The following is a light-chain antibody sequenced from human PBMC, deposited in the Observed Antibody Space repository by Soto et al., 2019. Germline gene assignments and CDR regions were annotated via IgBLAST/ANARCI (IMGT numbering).Light chain of an antibody. CDR1: SNNVGSHNL. CDR2: EVT. Sequence: QSVLTQPASVSGSPGQSITISCTGTSNNVGSHNLVSWYQQHPGKAPKLMISEVTKRPSGVSHRFSGSKSGNTASLTISGLQAEDEADYYCCPYAGTSTPYLFGTGTKVTVL. J-gene: IGLJ1*01. V-gene: IGLV2-23*02. CDR3: CPYAGTSTPYL.